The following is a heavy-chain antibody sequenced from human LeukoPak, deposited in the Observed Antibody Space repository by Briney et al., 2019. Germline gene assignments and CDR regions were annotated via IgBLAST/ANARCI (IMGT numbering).Heavy chain of an antibody. V-gene: IGHV3-21*01. CDR3: ARDGRFGYCSSTSCPKNYGMDV. CDR2: ISSSSSYI. D-gene: IGHD2-2*03. CDR1: GFTFSSYS. J-gene: IGHJ6*02. Sequence: PGGSLRLSCAASGFTFSSYSMNWVRQAPGKGLEWVSSISSSSSYIYYADSVKGRFTISRDNAKNSLYLQMNSLRAEDTAVYYCARDGRFGYCSSTSCPKNYGMDVWGQGTTVTVSS.